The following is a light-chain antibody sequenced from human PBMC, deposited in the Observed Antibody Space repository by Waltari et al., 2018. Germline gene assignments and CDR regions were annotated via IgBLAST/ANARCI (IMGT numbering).Light chain of an antibody. V-gene: IGKV1-39*01. J-gene: IGKJ2*01. CDR2: GAS. CDR1: QSISRY. Sequence: DIVMTQSPSSLSASVGDRVTITCRASQSISRYLNWYQQKPGKAPKLLISGASSLHSGVPSRFSGSGSATDFTLTISSVQPEDFATYYCQQSYSSPYIFGQGTNVEIQ. CDR3: QQSYSSPYI.